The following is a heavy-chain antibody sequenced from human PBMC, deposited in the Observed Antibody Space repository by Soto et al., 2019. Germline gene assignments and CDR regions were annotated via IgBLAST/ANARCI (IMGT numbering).Heavy chain of an antibody. V-gene: IGHV4-59*01. CDR3: ARAIAAAGTASVWFDY. J-gene: IGHJ4*02. CDR2: IYYSGST. Sequence: SETLSLTCTVSGGSISSYYWSWIRQPPGKGLGWIGYIYYSGSTNYNPSLKSRVTISVDTSKNQFSLKLSSVTAADTAVYYCARAIAAAGTASVWFDYWGQGTLVTVSS. CDR1: GGSISSYY. D-gene: IGHD6-13*01.